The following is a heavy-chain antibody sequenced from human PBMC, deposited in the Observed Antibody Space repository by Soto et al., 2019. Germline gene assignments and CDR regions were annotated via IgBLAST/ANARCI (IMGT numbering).Heavy chain of an antibody. CDR1: GGSFSSYY. D-gene: IGHD6-13*01. Sequence: QVQLQESGPGLVKPSETLSLTCSVSGGSFSSYYWSWIRQPPGKGLEWIGYIYYSESTNYNPSLKSRVTISVDTSNNQFSLKLRSVTAADTAVYYCARHSSIYDKFDYWGQGTLVTVSS. CDR3: ARHSSIYDKFDY. V-gene: IGHV4-59*08. CDR2: IYYSEST. J-gene: IGHJ4*02.